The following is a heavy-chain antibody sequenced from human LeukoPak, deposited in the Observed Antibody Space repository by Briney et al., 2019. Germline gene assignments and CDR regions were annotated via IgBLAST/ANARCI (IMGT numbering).Heavy chain of an antibody. Sequence: GGSLRLSCASSGFTFSKYWMHWVRQAPGKGLVWVSRINADGTGTNYADSVKGRFTISRDNAKNSLYLQMNSLRAEGTAVYYCARAGLTDIVVVPAADNWFDPWGQGTLVTVSS. D-gene: IGHD2-2*01. CDR2: INADGTGT. V-gene: IGHV3-74*01. J-gene: IGHJ5*02. CDR1: GFTFSKYW. CDR3: ARAGLTDIVVVPAADNWFDP.